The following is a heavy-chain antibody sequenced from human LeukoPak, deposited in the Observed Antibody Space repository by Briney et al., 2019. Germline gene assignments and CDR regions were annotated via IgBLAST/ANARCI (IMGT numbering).Heavy chain of an antibody. D-gene: IGHD3-22*01. CDR1: GGSFSGYY. J-gene: IGHJ6*03. Sequence: SETLSLTCAVYGGSFSGYYWSWIRQPPGKGLEWIGEINHSGSTNYNPSLKSRVTISVDTSKNQFTLKLSSVTAADTAVYYCARRSSGYPYCYYYYMDVWGKGTTVTVSS. CDR3: ARRSSGYPYCYYYYMDV. CDR2: INHSGST. V-gene: IGHV4-34*01.